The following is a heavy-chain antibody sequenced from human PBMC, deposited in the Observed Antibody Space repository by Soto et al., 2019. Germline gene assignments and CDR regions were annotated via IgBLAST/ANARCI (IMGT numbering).Heavy chain of an antibody. CDR1: GGSISSSSYY. CDR2: IYYSGST. J-gene: IGHJ5*02. V-gene: IGHV4-39*01. Sequence: QLQLQESGPGLVKPSETLSLTCTVSGGSISSSSYYWGWIRQPPGKGLEWIGSIYYSGSTYYNPSLKSRVTISVDTSKNQFSLKLSSVTAADTAVYYCARWRVNNWFDPWGQGTLVTVSS. CDR3: ARWRVNNWFDP.